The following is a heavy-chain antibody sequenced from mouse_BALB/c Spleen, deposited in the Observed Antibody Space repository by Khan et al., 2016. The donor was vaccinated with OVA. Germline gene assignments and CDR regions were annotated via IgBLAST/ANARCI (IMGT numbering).Heavy chain of an antibody. D-gene: IGHD1-1*01. V-gene: IGHV1S127*01. J-gene: IGHJ3*01. Sequence: QIQLVQSGPELVRPGASVKMSCKASGYTFTSFWIHWVKQRPGQGLEWIGMIDPSKSETRLNQKFKDKATLNVDKSSNTAYMQLSRLTSEDSAVYYCERGGYGSPLAYWGQGPLVTVSA. CDR1: GYTFTSFW. CDR2: IDPSKSET. CDR3: ERGGYGSPLAY.